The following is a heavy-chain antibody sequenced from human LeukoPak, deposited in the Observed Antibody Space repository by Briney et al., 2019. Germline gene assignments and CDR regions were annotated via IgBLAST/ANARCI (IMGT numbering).Heavy chain of an antibody. J-gene: IGHJ4*02. Sequence: ASVKVSCKASGYTFTGYYVHWVRQAPGQGLEWMGWINPNSGGTNYAQKFQGRVTMTRDTSISTAYMELSRLRSDDTAVYYCARTRLNQYGSSTSCYGGFFDYWGQGTLVTVSS. CDR1: GYTFTGYY. CDR2: INPNSGGT. D-gene: IGHD2-2*01. V-gene: IGHV1-2*02. CDR3: ARTRLNQYGSSTSCYGGFFDY.